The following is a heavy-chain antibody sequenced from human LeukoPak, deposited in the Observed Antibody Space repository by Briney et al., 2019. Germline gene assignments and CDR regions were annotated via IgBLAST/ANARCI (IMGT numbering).Heavy chain of an antibody. CDR2: FSYDGSNK. CDR3: ARDFFPFHDSSGYLS. Sequence: GGSWSPSGAAPDSPFSSFPMHGARRPPAKGWEGGAVFSYDGSNKYYADSVKGRFTISRDNSKNTLYLQMNSLRAEDTAVYYCARDFFPFHDSSGYLSWGQGTLVTVSS. D-gene: IGHD3-22*01. J-gene: IGHJ4*02. CDR1: DSPFSSFP. V-gene: IGHV3-30-3*01.